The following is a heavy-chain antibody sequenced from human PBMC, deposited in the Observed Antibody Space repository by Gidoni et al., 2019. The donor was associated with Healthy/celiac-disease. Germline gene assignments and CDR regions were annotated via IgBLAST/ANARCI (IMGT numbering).Heavy chain of an antibody. V-gene: IGHV3-23*01. CDR1: GFTFSSYA. CDR2: ISGSGGST. Sequence: EVQLLESGGGLVQPGGSLRLSCAASGFTFSSYAMCWVRQAPGKGLEWVSAISGSGGSTYYADSVKGRFTISRDNSKNTLYLQMNSLRAEDTAVYYCAKGDGGLLYGDYYYGMDVWGQGTTVTVSS. D-gene: IGHD2-2*02. J-gene: IGHJ6*02. CDR3: AKGDGGLLYGDYYYGMDV.